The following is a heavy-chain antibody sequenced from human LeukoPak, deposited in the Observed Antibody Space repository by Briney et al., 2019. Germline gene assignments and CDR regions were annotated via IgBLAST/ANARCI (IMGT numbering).Heavy chain of an antibody. Sequence: SETLSLTCTVSGGSISSYYWIWIRQPPGKGLEWIGYIYYSWSTNYNPSLKSRITISVDTSKNQFSLMRSSVTAADTAVYYCARHVAWGGSSWMYTETKEVYNWFDPWGQGTLVTVSS. D-gene: IGHD6-13*01. CDR1: GGSISSYY. J-gene: IGHJ5*02. CDR3: ARHVAWGGSSWMYTETKEVYNWFDP. V-gene: IGHV4-59*08. CDR2: IYYSWST.